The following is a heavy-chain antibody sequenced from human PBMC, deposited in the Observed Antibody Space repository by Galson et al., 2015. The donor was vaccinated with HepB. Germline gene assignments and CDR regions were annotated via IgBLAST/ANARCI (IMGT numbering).Heavy chain of an antibody. CDR1: GFTFSSYA. D-gene: IGHD3-22*01. CDR3: AREHSSGYYYVDY. V-gene: IGHV3-30*04. J-gene: IGHJ4*02. CDR2: ISYDGSNK. Sequence: SLRLSCAASGFTFSSYAMHWVRQAPGKGLEWVAVISYDGSNKYYADSVKGRFTISRDNSKNTLYLQMNSLRAEDTAVYYCAREHSSGYYYVDYWGQGTLVTVSS.